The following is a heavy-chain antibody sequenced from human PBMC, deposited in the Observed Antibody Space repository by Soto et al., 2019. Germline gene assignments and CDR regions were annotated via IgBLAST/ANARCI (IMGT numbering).Heavy chain of an antibody. CDR1: GFTFTSYG. V-gene: IGHV3-23*01. CDR2: FSGTGGNT. J-gene: IGHJ6*02. CDR3: ARGGGMDV. Sequence: EVPLLESGGGLLQPGGSLRLACEASGFTFTSYGMSWVRQAPGKGLEWVSSFSGTGGNTYYADSVKGRFTISRDNFNNTLYLQMNSLRPDDTAVYYCARGGGMDVWGQGTTVTVSS.